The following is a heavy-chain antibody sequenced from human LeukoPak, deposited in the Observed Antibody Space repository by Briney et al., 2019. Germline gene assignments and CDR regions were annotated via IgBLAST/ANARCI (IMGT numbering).Heavy chain of an antibody. CDR2: IKHSGSN. CDR1: GGSFSGYY. CDR3: ARASRGSSTSANWFDP. Sequence: SETLSLTCAVYGGSFSGYYWSWIRQPPGKGLEWIGEIKHSGSNNYNPSLKSRVTISVETSKNQFSLKLSSVTAADTAVYYCARASRGSSTSANWFDPWGQGTLVTVSS. V-gene: IGHV4-34*01. D-gene: IGHD2-2*01. J-gene: IGHJ5*02.